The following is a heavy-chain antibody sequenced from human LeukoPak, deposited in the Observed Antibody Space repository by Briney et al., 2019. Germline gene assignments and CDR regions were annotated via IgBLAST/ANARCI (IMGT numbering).Heavy chain of an antibody. CDR3: ARGYSSSYRIDY. CDR1: GYTFTNYY. V-gene: IGHV1-46*01. CDR2: INPSGEST. Sequence: GASVKASCKASGYTFTNYYMHWVRQAPGQGLEWMGVINPSGESTRYEQKFQDRVTMTRGTSTRTVYMELSSLRSEDTAVYYCARGYSSSYRIDYWGQGTLVTVSS. J-gene: IGHJ4*02. D-gene: IGHD6-19*01.